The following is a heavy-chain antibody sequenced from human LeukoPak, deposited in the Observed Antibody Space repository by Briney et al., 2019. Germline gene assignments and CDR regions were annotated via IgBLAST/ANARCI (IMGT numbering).Heavy chain of an antibody. J-gene: IGHJ4*02. D-gene: IGHD6-13*01. CDR2: INPSGGST. V-gene: IGHV1-46*01. Sequence: ASVKVSCKASGYDFRSYGMSWVRQAPGQGLEWMGIINPSGGSTSYAQKFQGRVTMTRDMSTSTVYMELSSLRSEDTAIYYCAREGRGVPGAIAAVKGFDYWGQGTLVTVSS. CDR3: AREGRGVPGAIAAVKGFDY. CDR1: GYDFRSYG.